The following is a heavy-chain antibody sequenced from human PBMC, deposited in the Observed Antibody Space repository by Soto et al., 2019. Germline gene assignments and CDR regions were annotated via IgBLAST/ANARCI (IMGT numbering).Heavy chain of an antibody. V-gene: IGHV4-39*01. J-gene: IGHJ4*02. Sequence: ASETLCVSCTVAGGSISSSGDCWGWIRQPPGKGLEWIGSIYYSGSTYYNPSLKSRVTISVDTSKNQFSLKLSSVTAADTAVYYCARRWAVYFDYWGQGTLVTVS. D-gene: IGHD3-16*01. CDR1: GGSISSSGDC. CDR2: IYYSGST. CDR3: ARRWAVYFDY.